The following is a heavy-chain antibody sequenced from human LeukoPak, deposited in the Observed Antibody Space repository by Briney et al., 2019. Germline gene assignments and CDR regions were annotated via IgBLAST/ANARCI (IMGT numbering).Heavy chain of an antibody. CDR3: ASLDGVY. Sequence: QTGGSLRLSCAASGFTFSGYWMSWVRQAPGKGLEWVANIKQDGSQQYYLDSVKGRFAISRDNAKNSLYLQMNSLRADDTAMYYCASLDGVYWGQGTLVTVSS. CDR2: IKQDGSQQ. D-gene: IGHD3-3*01. V-gene: IGHV3-7*01. CDR1: GFTFSGYW. J-gene: IGHJ4*02.